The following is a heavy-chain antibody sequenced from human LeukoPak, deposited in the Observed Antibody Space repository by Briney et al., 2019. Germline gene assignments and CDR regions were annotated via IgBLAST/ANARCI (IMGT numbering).Heavy chain of an antibody. J-gene: IGHJ4*02. CDR1: GFTFSSYW. CDR3: VRWSYSSTSN. D-gene: IGHD6-13*01. Sequence: PGGSLRLSCAASGFTFSSYWMHWVRQTPGKGLVWVSRINGGGSSTSYADSVKGRFTISRDNAKNTLYLQMNSLRAEDTAAYHCVRWSYSSTSNWGQGTMVTVSS. CDR2: INGGGSST. V-gene: IGHV3-74*01.